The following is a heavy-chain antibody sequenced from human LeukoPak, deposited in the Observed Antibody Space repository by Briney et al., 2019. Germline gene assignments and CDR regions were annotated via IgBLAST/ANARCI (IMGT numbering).Heavy chain of an antibody. CDR3: ARDVITFGGVIVLFDY. V-gene: IGHV1-18*01. CDR2: ISAYNGNT. Sequence: ASVKVSCKASGYTFTSYGISWVRQAPGQGLEWMGWISAYNGNTNYAQKLQGRVTMTTDTFTSTAYMELRSLRSDDTAVYYCARDVITFGGVIVLFDYWGQGTLVTVSS. J-gene: IGHJ4*02. D-gene: IGHD3-16*02. CDR1: GYTFTSYG.